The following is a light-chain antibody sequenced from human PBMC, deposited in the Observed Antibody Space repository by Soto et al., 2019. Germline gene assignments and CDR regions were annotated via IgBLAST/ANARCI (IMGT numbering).Light chain of an antibody. CDR1: QSVGRD. CDR2: GAS. V-gene: IGKV3-15*01. CDR3: QQYHNWPPIT. J-gene: IGKJ5*01. Sequence: EIVMTQSPGTLSVSPGERATLSCRASQSVGRDLAWYQQKPGQAPRLLIYGASTRATGIPGRFSGSGSETEFTLTISSLQSEDFAIYYCQQYHNWPPITFGQGTRLEIK.